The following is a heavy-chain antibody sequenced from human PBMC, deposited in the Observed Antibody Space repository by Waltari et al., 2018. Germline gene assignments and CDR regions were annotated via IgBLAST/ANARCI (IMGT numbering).Heavy chain of an antibody. D-gene: IGHD1-1*01. J-gene: IGHJ4*02. CDR3: ATDLTAAGTGDY. V-gene: IGHV1-69-2*01. CDR2: VDPEDGET. Sequence: EVQLVQSGAEVKKPGASVTLSCQASGYPFSDYYLHWVRQAPGKGPEWMGRVDPEDGETDYAQKFQDRVTITRDTARDTAYMELSNLRSEDTAVYYCATDLTAAGTGDYWGQGVLVTVSS. CDR1: GYPFSDYY.